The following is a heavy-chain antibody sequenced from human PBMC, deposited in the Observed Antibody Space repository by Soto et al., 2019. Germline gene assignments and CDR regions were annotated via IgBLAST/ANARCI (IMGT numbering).Heavy chain of an antibody. CDR1: GGSISSGGYY. Sequence: SETLSLTCTVSGGSISSGGYYWSWIRQHPGKGLEWIGYIYYSGSTYYNPSLKSRVTISVDTSKNQFSLKLSSVTAAETDVYYCAREGPNRSWYYWGQGTLVTVSS. CDR2: IYYSGST. V-gene: IGHV4-31*03. J-gene: IGHJ4*02. D-gene: IGHD6-13*01. CDR3: AREGPNRSWYY.